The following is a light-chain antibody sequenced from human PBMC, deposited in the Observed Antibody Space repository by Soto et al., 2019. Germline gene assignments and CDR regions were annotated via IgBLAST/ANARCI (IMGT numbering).Light chain of an antibody. Sequence: QSALTQPRSVSGSPGQSVTVSCIGTSSDVGDYNSVSWYQQHPGKAPKLMIYDVSKRPSGVPDRFSGSKSGNTASLTISGLQAEDEADYYCISYTTSSTVLFGGGTKVTVL. CDR3: ISYTTSSTVL. V-gene: IGLV2-11*01. CDR1: SSDVGDYNS. CDR2: DVS. J-gene: IGLJ2*01.